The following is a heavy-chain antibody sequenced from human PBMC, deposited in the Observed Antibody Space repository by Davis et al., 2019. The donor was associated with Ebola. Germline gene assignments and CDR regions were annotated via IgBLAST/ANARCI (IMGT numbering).Heavy chain of an antibody. CDR3: TTGYYDRSGYPPAFS. Sequence: GGSLRLSCAASGFTFSNAWMNWVRQAPGKGLEWVGRIKSKGDGGTTDYAAPVKGRFTISRDDSKNTLYLHMNSLKTEDTAVYYCTTGYYDRSGYPPAFSWGQGTLVTVSS. D-gene: IGHD3-22*01. V-gene: IGHV3-15*07. CDR2: IKSKGDGGTT. CDR1: GFTFSNAW. J-gene: IGHJ4*02.